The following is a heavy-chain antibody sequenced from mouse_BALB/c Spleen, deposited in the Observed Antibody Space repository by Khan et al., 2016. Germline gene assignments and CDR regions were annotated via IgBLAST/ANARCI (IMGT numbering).Heavy chain of an antibody. D-gene: IGHD2-4*01. J-gene: IGHJ4*01. CDR3: ARDDYDEVYYAMDY. Sequence: QLEESGPDLVKPSQSLSLTCTVTDYSISSGYSWHWIRQFPGNKLEWMGCIRYSGSTNYNPSLKSRISITRDTSKNQFFLQLNSVTSEDTATYYCARDDYDEVYYAMDYWGQGTSVTVSS. CDR1: DYSISSGYS. V-gene: IGHV3-1*02. CDR2: IRYSGST.